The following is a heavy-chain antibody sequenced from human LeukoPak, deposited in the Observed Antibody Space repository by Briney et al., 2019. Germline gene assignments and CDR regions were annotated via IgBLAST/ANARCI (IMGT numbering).Heavy chain of an antibody. J-gene: IGHJ4*02. Sequence: GGPLRLSCAASGFTFSSYAMSWVRQAPGKGLEWVSAISGSGGSTYYADSVKGRFTISRDNSKNTLYLQMNSLRAEDTAVYYCAKDIPGYSSGWYVSLPGYWGQGTLVTVSS. CDR1: GFTFSSYA. CDR2: ISGSGGST. D-gene: IGHD6-19*01. CDR3: AKDIPGYSSGWYVSLPGY. V-gene: IGHV3-23*01.